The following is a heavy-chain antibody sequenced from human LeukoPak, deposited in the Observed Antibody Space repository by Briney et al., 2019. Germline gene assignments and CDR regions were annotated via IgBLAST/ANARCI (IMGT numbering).Heavy chain of an antibody. D-gene: IGHD3-16*01. V-gene: IGHV3-21*01. CDR2: ITSSSRDI. CDR1: GFDFNGYS. CDR3: ASGRHDFVH. J-gene: IGHJ4*01. Sequence: GGSLRLSCVGSGFDFNGYSINWVRQAPGRGLEWVSSITSSSRDIYYADSLAGRFTISRDNARNSLYLQMNSLRAEDTAVYYCASGRHDFVHWGHGTLVTVSS.